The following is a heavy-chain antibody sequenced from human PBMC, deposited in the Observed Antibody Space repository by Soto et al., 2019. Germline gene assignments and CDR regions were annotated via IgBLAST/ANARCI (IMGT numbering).Heavy chain of an antibody. Sequence: QLQLQESGPGLVKPSETLSLTCSVSGGSISSSSYFWGWIRQPPGKGLEWIGSIYYSGSTYYNPSRRRRVTVSVDTSKNQFSLKLSSVTAADTAVYYCARHPSDFWFDPWGQGTLVTVSS. J-gene: IGHJ5*02. V-gene: IGHV4-39*01. D-gene: IGHD2-21*02. CDR1: GGSISSSSYF. CDR3: ARHPSDFWFDP. CDR2: IYYSGST.